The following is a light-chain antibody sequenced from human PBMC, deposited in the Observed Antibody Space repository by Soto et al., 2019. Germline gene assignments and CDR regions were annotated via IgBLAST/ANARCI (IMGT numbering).Light chain of an antibody. V-gene: IGKV2-28*01. J-gene: IGKJ4*01. CDR2: LGS. CDR1: QSLLHSNGYNY. CDR3: MQALQTPRLT. Sequence: DIVMTQSPLSLPVTPGEPASISCRSSQSLLHSNGYNYLDWYLQKPGQSPQLLIYLGSNRASGVPDRFSGSGSGTDFTLKISRVEAEDVGDYYCMQALQTPRLTFGGGTKVDIK.